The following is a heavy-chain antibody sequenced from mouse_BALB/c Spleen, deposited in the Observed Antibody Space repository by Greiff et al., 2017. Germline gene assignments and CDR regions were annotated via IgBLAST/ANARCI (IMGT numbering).Heavy chain of an antibody. CDR3: ARWMTTGY. V-gene: IGHV1-54*01. J-gene: IGHJ2*01. CDR2: INPGSGGT. CDR1: GYAFTSYL. Sequence: VQLQQSGAELVRPGPSVKMSCKASGYAFTSYLIEWVKQSPGKGLEWIGVINPGSGGTNYNEKFKGKAKLTADKSSRTAYMQLSRLTSDDSAVYCCARWMTTGYWGQGTTLTVSS. D-gene: IGHD2-4*01.